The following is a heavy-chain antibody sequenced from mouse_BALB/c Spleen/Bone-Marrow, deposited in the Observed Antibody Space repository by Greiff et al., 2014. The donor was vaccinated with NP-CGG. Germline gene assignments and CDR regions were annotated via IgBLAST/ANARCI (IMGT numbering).Heavy chain of an antibody. D-gene: IGHD2-2*01. CDR2: IDPANGNT. CDR1: GFNIKDTY. J-gene: IGHJ3*01. V-gene: IGHV14-3*02. CDR3: ARGYDGFAY. Sequence: VQLQQSGAELVKPGASVKLSCTASGFNIKDTYMHWVKQRPEQGLEWIGKIDPANGNTKYDPKFQGKATIIADTSSNTAYLQLSSLTSEDTAVYYCARGYDGFAYWGQGTLVTVSA.